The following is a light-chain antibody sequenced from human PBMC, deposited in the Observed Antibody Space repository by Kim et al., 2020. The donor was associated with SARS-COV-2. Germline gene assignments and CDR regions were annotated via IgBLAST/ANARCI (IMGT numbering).Light chain of an antibody. CDR3: ATWDDSLRGVL. CDR1: SSNIGSHT. J-gene: IGLJ3*02. Sequence: GQRVTIPCSGSSSNIGSHTVNWYQHFPGTAPKLLICSNNQRPSGVPDRFSGSKSGTSASLAISGLHSEDEAEYYCATWDDSLRGVLFGGGTQLTVL. CDR2: SNN. V-gene: IGLV1-44*01.